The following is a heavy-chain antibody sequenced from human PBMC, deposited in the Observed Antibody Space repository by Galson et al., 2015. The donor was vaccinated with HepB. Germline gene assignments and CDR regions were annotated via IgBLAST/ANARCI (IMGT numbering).Heavy chain of an antibody. D-gene: IGHD1-26*01. J-gene: IGHJ5*02. Sequence: QVQLQESGPGLVKPSETLSLTCTVSGGSISSPDYHWSWIRQHPGKGLEYIGYIYYSGTTYYNPSLKSGVTISVDTSKNQFSLKLSSVTAADTAVYYCARWGGGPTRWFDPWGQGTLVTVSS. CDR3: ARWGGGPTRWFDP. V-gene: IGHV4-31*03. CDR1: GGSISSPDYH. CDR2: IYYSGTT.